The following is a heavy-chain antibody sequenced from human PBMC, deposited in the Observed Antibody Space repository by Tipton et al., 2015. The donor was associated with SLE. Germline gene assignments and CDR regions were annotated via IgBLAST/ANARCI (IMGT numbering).Heavy chain of an antibody. CDR1: GFTVSSNY. CDR2: IYSGGST. CDR3: AKDLFCSSTSCSV. J-gene: IGHJ4*02. V-gene: IGHV3-53*05. D-gene: IGHD2-2*01. Sequence: SLRLSCAASGFTVSSNYMSWVRQAPGKGLEWVSVIYSGGSTYYADSVKGRFTISRDNSKNTLYLQMNSLRAEDTAVYYCAKDLFCSSTSCSVWGQGTLVTVSS.